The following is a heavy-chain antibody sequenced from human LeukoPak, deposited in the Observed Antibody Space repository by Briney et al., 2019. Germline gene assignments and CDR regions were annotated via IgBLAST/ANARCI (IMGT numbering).Heavy chain of an antibody. J-gene: IGHJ4*02. V-gene: IGHV3-53*01. CDR1: GFTVSSNS. D-gene: IGHD4/OR15-4a*01. Sequence: EGSLRLSCTVSGFTVSSNSMSWVRQAPGKGLEWVSFIYSDNTHYSDSVKGRFTISRDNTKNTLYLQMNSLRAEDTAVYYCARRAGAYSHPYDYWGQGTLVTVSS. CDR2: IYSDNT. CDR3: ARRAGAYSHPYDY.